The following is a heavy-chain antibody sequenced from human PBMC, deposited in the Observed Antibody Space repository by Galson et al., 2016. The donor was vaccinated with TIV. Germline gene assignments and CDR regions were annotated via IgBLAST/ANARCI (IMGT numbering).Heavy chain of an antibody. J-gene: IGHJ1*01. CDR1: GFSLSARGES. D-gene: IGHD6-19*01. V-gene: IGHV2-5*02. CDR2: IYWDDDK. CDR3: ARVDAGGGYRHLQD. Sequence: PALVKPTQTLTLTCTFSGFSLSARGESVGWIRQSPGKALEWLALIYWDDDKRYSPSLKSRLTITKDTSEREVVLTVTNLDPAGTATYYCARVDAGGGYRHLQDWGQGTLVIVST.